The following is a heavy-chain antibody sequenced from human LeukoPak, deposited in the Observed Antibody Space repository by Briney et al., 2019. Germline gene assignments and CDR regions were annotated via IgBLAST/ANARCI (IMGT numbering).Heavy chain of an antibody. CDR3: ASQGGRSSRKYYFDY. J-gene: IGHJ4*02. D-gene: IGHD2-2*01. V-gene: IGHV4-39*01. Sequence: RSSASLSLTWTVSGGSISSSRYYWGWIRQPPGKGLEWFGSIYYSGSTYYSPSHKSRVTISVDTSKNQCTLKLSSVTAADTAVYYGASQGGRSSRKYYFDYWGQGTLVTVSS. CDR1: GGSISSSRYY. CDR2: IYYSGST.